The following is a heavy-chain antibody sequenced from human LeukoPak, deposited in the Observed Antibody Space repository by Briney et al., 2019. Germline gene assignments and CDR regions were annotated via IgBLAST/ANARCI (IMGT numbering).Heavy chain of an antibody. Sequence: GGSLRLSCAASGFTFSSYWTSWVRQAPGKGLEWVANIKQDGSEKYYVDSVKGRFTISRDNAKNSLYLQMNSLRAEDTAVYYCARDHDFWSGYYRASGGLDYWGQGTLVTVSS. V-gene: IGHV3-7*01. J-gene: IGHJ4*02. CDR2: IKQDGSEK. CDR1: GFTFSSYW. D-gene: IGHD3-3*01. CDR3: ARDHDFWSGYYRASGGLDY.